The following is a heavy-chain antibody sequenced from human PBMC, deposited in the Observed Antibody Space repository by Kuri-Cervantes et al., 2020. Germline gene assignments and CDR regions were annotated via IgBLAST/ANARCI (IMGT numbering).Heavy chain of an antibody. Sequence: ASVKVSCKVLGDTFSSYGFSWVRQAPGQGLEWMGIINPSGGSTSYAQKFQGRVTMTRDTSTSTVYMELSSLRAEDTAVYYCAKSDYYGSGRSFDYWGQGTLVTVSS. V-gene: IGHV1-46*01. CDR1: GDTFSSYG. J-gene: IGHJ4*02. CDR3: AKSDYYGSGRSFDY. D-gene: IGHD3-10*01. CDR2: INPSGGST.